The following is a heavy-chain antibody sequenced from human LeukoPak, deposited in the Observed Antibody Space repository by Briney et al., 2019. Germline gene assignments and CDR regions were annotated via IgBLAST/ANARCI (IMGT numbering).Heavy chain of an antibody. CDR2: IYYSGST. V-gene: IGHV4-39*07. Sequence: SETLSLTCTVSGGSISSSSYYWGCIRQPPGKGLEWIGSIYYSGSTYYNPSLKSRVTISVDTSKNQFSLKLSSVTAADTAVYYCARMFVYDSSGFDYWGQGTLVTVSS. CDR1: GGSISSSSYY. J-gene: IGHJ4*02. CDR3: ARMFVYDSSGFDY. D-gene: IGHD3-22*01.